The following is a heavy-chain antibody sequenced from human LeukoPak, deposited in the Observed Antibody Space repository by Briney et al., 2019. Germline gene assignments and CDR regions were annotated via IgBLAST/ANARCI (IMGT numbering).Heavy chain of an antibody. V-gene: IGHV3-53*01. J-gene: IGHJ6*03. CDR2: IYSGGST. Sequence: GGSLRLSCAASGFTLSSNYMSWVRQAPGKGLEWVSVIYSGGSTYYADAVKDRFTISRDNYKNTLYHQMNSLRAEDTAVHYCARSPSFGYYYYMDVWGKGTTVTVSS. D-gene: IGHD2-2*01. CDR1: GFTLSSNY. CDR3: ARSPSFGYYYYMDV.